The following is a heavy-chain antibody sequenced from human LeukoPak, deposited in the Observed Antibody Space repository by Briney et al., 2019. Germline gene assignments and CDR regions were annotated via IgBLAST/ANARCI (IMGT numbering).Heavy chain of an antibody. D-gene: IGHD3-22*01. J-gene: IGHJ4*02. Sequence: SETLSLTCTVSGGSISSGGYYWCWIRQHPGKGLEWIGYIYYSGSTYYNPSLKSRVTISVDTSKNQFSLKLSSVTAADTAVYYCARAGDSSGYHDYWGQGTLVTVSS. V-gene: IGHV4-31*03. CDR1: GGSISSGGYY. CDR3: ARAGDSSGYHDY. CDR2: IYYSGST.